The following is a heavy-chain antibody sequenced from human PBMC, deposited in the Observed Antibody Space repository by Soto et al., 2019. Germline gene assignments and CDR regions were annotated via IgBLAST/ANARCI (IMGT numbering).Heavy chain of an antibody. D-gene: IGHD6-19*01. J-gene: IGHJ5*02. CDR1: GGSISSGGYY. V-gene: IGHV4-31*03. Sequence: QVQLQESGPGLVKPSQTLSLTCTVSGGSISSGGYYWSWIRQHPGKGLEWIGYIYYSGSTYYNPSLKSGVTISVDTSKNQFSLKLSSVTAADTAVYYCARELAVIGSSGSGAFDPWGQGTLVTVSS. CDR3: ARELAVIGSSGSGAFDP. CDR2: IYYSGST.